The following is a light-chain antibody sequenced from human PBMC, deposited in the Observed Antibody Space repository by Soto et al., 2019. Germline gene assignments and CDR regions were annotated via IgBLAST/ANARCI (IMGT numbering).Light chain of an antibody. CDR2: GAS. Sequence: EIGFTQSPGTLSLSPGERATLSCRASQSVSSDYLAWYQQKAGQAPRLLIYGASSRATGIPDRFSGSGSGTDFTLTISRLEPEDFAVYYCQQYATSPRTFGQGTKVDIK. CDR1: QSVSSDY. CDR3: QQYATSPRT. J-gene: IGKJ1*01. V-gene: IGKV3-20*01.